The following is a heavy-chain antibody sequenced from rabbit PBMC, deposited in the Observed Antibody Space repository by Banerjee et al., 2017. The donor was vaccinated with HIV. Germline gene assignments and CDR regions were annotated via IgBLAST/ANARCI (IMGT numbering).Heavy chain of an antibody. J-gene: IGHJ4*01. Sequence: QEQLEESGGDLVKPEGSLTLTCTASGFSFGQDMCWVRQAPGKGLEWIACINSNTGNTVYASWAKGPFTISKTSSTTVTLQMTSLTAADTATYFCARDLAGVIGWNFNLWGPGTLVTVS. CDR3: ARDLAGVIGWNFNL. CDR1: GFSFGQD. D-gene: IGHD4-1*01. V-gene: IGHV1S45*01. CDR2: INSNTGNT.